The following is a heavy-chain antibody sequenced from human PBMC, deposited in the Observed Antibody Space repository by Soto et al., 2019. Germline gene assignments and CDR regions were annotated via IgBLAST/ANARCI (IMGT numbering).Heavy chain of an antibody. D-gene: IGHD3-22*01. CDR2: INYRRCT. CDR3: ASAPRDGSGYYALDWFDL. J-gene: IGHJ5*02. CDR1: GGSISSGDYY. V-gene: IGHV4-30-4*01. Sequence: PSETLSLTCTVSGGSISSGDYYWSWIRQPPGKGLEGIGYINYRRCTNYTPSLKSRVTISVATSKDQCTLKLSSVTAADTAVYYCASAPRDGSGYYALDWFDLWGQGTLVTVSS.